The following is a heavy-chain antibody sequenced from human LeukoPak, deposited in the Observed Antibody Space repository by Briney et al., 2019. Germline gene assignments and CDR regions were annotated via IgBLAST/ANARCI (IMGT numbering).Heavy chain of an antibody. CDR1: GYSFTSYW. CDR2: IYPGDSDT. J-gene: IGHJ5*02. D-gene: IGHD3-22*01. CDR3: ARIPDSSGYRVNWFDP. Sequence: PGASLKISCKGSGYSFTSYWIGWVRQMPGKGLEWMGIIYPGDSDTRYSPSFQGQVTISADKSISTAYLQWSSLKASDTAMYYCARIPDSSGYRVNWFDPWGQGTLVTVSS. V-gene: IGHV5-51*01.